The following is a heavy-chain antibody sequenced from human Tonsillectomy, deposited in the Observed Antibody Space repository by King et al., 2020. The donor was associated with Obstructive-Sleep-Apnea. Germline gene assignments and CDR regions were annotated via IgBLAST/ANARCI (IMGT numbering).Heavy chain of an antibody. D-gene: IGHD4-17*01. CDR2: ISYDGSNK. J-gene: IGHJ4*02. CDR1: GFTFSSYA. V-gene: IGHV3-30-3*01. Sequence: VQLVESGGGVVQPGRSLRLSCAASGFTFSSYAMHWVRQAPGKGLEWVAVISYDGSNKYYADSVKGRFTISRDNSKNTLYLQMNSLRAEDTAVYYCARRDYGDYGETPGALFDYWGQGTLVTVSS. CDR3: ARRDYGDYGETPGALFDY.